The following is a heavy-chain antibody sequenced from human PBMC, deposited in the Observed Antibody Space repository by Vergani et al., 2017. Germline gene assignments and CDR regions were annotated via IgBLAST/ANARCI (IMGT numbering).Heavy chain of an antibody. CDR1: GFTFSRHW. J-gene: IGHJ6*02. Sequence: EVQLLESGGGSVQPGESLRLSCAASGFTFSRHWMHWVRQAPGKGLVWVSRVNPEGTNTPYADSVKGRFTISRDNAKNMMYLQLNSLRDEDTAVYYCASITMVRGVVKGYGMDVWGHGTTVIVSS. CDR3: ASITMVRGVVKGYGMDV. D-gene: IGHD3-10*01. V-gene: IGHV3-74*02. CDR2: VNPEGTNT.